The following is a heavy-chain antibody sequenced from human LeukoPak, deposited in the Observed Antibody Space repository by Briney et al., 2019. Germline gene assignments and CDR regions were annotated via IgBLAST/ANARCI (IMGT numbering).Heavy chain of an antibody. CDR2: IYPGDSDI. V-gene: IGHV5-51*01. Sequence: GESLKISCKGSGYSFTSYWIGWGRQMPGKGLEWMGIIYPGDSDITYSTSFQGQVTISTDKSISTAYLEWSSLNASDTAMYYCARLLRPYTSSGGLDYWGQGTLVTVSS. J-gene: IGHJ4*02. CDR1: GYSFTSYW. D-gene: IGHD6-13*01. CDR3: ARLLRPYTSSGGLDY.